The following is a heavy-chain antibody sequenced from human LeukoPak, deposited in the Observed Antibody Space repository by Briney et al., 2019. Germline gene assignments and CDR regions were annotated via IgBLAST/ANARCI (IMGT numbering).Heavy chain of an antibody. CDR1: GFTFITSW. CDR2: IKEDGSET. CDR3: ARGGYTFSF. V-gene: IGHV3-7*05. Sequence: GGSLRLSCAASGFTFITSWMSWVGQGPGKGLEWVAKIKEDGSETYYVDSVKGRFTISRDNAKNSLYLQMNSLRAEDTAVYHCARGGYTFSFWGQGTLVTVSS. J-gene: IGHJ1*01. D-gene: IGHD5-18*01.